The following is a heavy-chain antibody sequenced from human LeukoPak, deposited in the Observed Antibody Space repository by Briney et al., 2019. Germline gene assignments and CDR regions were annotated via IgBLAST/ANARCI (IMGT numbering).Heavy chain of an antibody. CDR1: VFTLDDYA. CDR2: IRWKSGSI. D-gene: IGHD3-22*01. CDR3: AKDIDDSSGYYDY. V-gene: IGHV3-9*01. J-gene: IGHJ4*02. Sequence: SLRLSCAASVFTLDDYAMHWVRHAPEEVREGGSGIRWKSGSIGYADSVKGRFTISRDNAKNSLYLQMNGLRAEDTALYYCAKDIDDSSGYYDYWGQGTLVTVSS.